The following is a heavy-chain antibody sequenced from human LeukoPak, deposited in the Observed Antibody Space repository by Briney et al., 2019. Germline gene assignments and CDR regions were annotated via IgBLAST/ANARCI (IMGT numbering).Heavy chain of an antibody. V-gene: IGHV3-74*01. CDR1: GFTFSSYW. J-gene: IGHJ5*02. CDR2: INSDGSST. D-gene: IGHD2-2*01. CDR3: ARERDCSSTSCYSWWFDP. Sequence: GGSLRLSCAASGFTFSSYWMHWVRQAPGKGLVWVSRINSDGSSTSYADSMKGRFTISRDNAKNTLYLQMHSLRAEDTAVYYCARERDCSSTSCYSWWFDPWGQGTLVTVSS.